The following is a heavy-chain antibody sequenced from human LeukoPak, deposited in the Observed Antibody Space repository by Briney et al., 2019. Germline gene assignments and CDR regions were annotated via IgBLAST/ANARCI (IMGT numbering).Heavy chain of an antibody. V-gene: IGHV3-30*02. Sequence: GGSLRLSCAASGFTVSSHAMYWVRQAPGKGLEWVALIRYDGSNKYYADSVKGRFTISRDNSKNTLYLQMNSLRAEDTAVYYCANRGYCSSTSCKGAFDIWGQGTMVTVSS. J-gene: IGHJ3*02. CDR3: ANRGYCSSTSCKGAFDI. D-gene: IGHD2-2*01. CDR1: GFTVSSHA. CDR2: IRYDGSNK.